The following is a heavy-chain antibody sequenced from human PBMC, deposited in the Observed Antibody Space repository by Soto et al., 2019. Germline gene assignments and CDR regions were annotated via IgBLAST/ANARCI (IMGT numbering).Heavy chain of an antibody. D-gene: IGHD1-26*01. CDR2: ISSSSSTI. CDR1: GFTFSSYS. J-gene: IGHJ6*02. Sequence: GGSLRLSCAASGFTFSSYSMNWVRQAPGKGLEWVSYISSSSSTIYYADSVKGRFTISRDDSKNSLYLQMNSLKTEDTAIYYCARGRIDRGQYSGLDVWGQGTTVTVSS. CDR3: ARGRIDRGQYSGLDV. V-gene: IGHV3-48*01.